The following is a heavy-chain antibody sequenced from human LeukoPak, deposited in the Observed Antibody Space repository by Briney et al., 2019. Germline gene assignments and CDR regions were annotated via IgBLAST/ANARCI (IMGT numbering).Heavy chain of an antibody. D-gene: IGHD6-19*01. V-gene: IGHV3-74*01. CDR2: INDDETST. Sequence: GGSLRLSCAASGFSFSSSWMHWVRQVPGKGLEWVSRINDDETSTTYAESVKGRFTISGDNAKNSLYLQMNSLRAEDTAVYYCARERQWLEAGDYWGQGTLVTVSS. CDR1: GFSFSSSW. CDR3: ARERQWLEAGDY. J-gene: IGHJ4*02.